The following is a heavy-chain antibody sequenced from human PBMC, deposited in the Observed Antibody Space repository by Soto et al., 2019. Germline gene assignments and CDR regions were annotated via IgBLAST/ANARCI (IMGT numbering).Heavy chain of an antibody. CDR2: IYYSGIT. V-gene: IGHV4-39*01. J-gene: IGHJ4*02. Sequence: SETLSLTCTASGVSISNSSYYWGWIRRPPGKGLEWIGTIYYSGITYYNPSLKSRVTISVDTSKNQFSLKLTSVTAADTAVYYCARHGSNWGQGTLVTVSS. CDR3: ARHGSN. CDR1: GVSISNSSYY.